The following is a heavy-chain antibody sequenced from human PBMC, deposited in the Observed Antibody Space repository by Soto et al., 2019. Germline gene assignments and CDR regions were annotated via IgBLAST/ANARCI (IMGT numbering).Heavy chain of an antibody. CDR2: IIPILGIA. D-gene: IGHD6-13*01. V-gene: IGHV1-69*02. CDR1: GGTFSSYT. Sequence: ASVKVSCKASGGTFSSYTISWVRQAPGQGLEWMGRIIPILGIANYAQKFQGRVTITADKSTSTAYMELSSLRSEDTAVYYCARASPSPSSWSNFDYWGQGTLVTVSS. J-gene: IGHJ4*02. CDR3: ARASPSPSSWSNFDY.